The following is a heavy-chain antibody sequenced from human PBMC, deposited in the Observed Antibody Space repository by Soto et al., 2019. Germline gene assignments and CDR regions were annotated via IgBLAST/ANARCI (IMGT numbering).Heavy chain of an antibody. V-gene: IGHV3-43*01. CDR3: AKDLVAASYYYGTDV. D-gene: IGHD1-26*01. J-gene: IGHJ6*02. CDR1: GFTFDDYT. CDR2: ISWDGGST. Sequence: GGSLRLSCAASGFTFDDYTMHWVRQAPGKGLEWVSLISWDGGSTYYADSVKGRFTISRDNSKNSLYLQMNSLRTEDTALYYCAKDLVAASYYYGTDVWGQGTTVTVSS.